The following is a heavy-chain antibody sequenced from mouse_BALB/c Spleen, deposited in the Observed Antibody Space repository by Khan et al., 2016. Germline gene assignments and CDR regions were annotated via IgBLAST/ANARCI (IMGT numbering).Heavy chain of an antibody. CDR1: GYSITSDYA. Sequence: VQLKQSGPGLVKPSQSLSLTCTVTGYSITSDYAWNWIRQFPGNKLEWMGYISYSGSTSYNPYLKSRISITRDTSKNQFFLQLNSVTTEDTATYYCARYYDYDYCDYWGQGTTLTVSS. J-gene: IGHJ2*01. CDR3: ARYYDYDYCDY. D-gene: IGHD2-4*01. CDR2: ISYSGST. V-gene: IGHV3-2*02.